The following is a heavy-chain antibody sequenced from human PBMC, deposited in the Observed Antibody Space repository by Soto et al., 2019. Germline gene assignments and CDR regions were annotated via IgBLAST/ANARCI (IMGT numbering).Heavy chain of an antibody. CDR3: ARSELLWFGELLRQPVFYGMDV. CDR1: GGSISSYY. Sequence: QVQLQESGPGLVKPSETLSLTCTVSGGSISSYYWSWIRQPPGKGLEWIGYIYYSGSTNYNPSLKSRVTISVDTSKNQFSLKLSSVTAADTAVYYCARSELLWFGELLRQPVFYGMDVWGQGTTVTVSS. D-gene: IGHD3-10*01. CDR2: IYYSGST. J-gene: IGHJ6*02. V-gene: IGHV4-59*01.